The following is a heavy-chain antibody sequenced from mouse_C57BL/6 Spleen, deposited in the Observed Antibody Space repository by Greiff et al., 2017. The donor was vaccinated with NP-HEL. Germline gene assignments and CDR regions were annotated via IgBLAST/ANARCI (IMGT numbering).Heavy chain of an antibody. CDR1: GYTFTSYW. V-gene: IGHV1-59*01. CDR3: ARSDFH. Sequence: VQLQQPGAELVRPGNSVKLSCKASGYTFTSYWMHWVKQRPGQGLEWIGVIDPSDSYTNYNQKFKGKATLTVDTSSSTAYMQLSSLTSEDSAVYYCARSDFHWGQGTTLTVSS. CDR2: IDPSDSYT. J-gene: IGHJ2*01.